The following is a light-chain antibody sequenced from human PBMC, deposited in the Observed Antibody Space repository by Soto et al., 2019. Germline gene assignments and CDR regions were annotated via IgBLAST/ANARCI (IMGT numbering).Light chain of an antibody. CDR2: DAS. CDR3: QQYDNVGIT. CDR1: RDISNH. V-gene: IGKV1-33*01. J-gene: IGKJ5*01. Sequence: DIQMAPSSFSLSASVGDRVTITCQATRDISNHLNWYQQIPGKAPKLLIYDASNLKTGVPSRFSGRGSGTDFSFTISSLQPEDVATYYCQQYDNVGITFGHGTRLEIK.